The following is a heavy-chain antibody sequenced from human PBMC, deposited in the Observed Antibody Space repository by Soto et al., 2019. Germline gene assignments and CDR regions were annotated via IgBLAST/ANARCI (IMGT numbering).Heavy chain of an antibody. Sequence: VQLVESGGGLVQPGGSLRLSCAASGFTFSSYSMNWVRQAPGKGLEWVSYISSSSSTIYYADSVKGRFTISRDNAKNSLYLQMNSLRAEDTAVYYCARDITYSGYGWVGPFDYWGQGTLVTVSS. CDR3: ARDITYSGYGWVGPFDY. V-gene: IGHV3-48*01. J-gene: IGHJ4*02. CDR2: ISSSSSTI. CDR1: GFTFSSYS. D-gene: IGHD5-12*01.